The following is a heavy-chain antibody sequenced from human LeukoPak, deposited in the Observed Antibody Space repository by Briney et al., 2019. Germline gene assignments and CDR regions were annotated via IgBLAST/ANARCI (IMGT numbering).Heavy chain of an antibody. CDR1: GFTFDDYA. CDR2: ISWDGGST. J-gene: IGHJ5*02. V-gene: IGHV3-43D*03. D-gene: IGHD3-22*01. CDR3: ARDLGQYYDTSDNWFDP. Sequence: GGSLRLSCAASGFTFDDYAMHWVRQAPGKGLEWVSLISWDGGSTYYADSVKGRFTISRDNAKNTLNLQMNSLRAEDTAVYYCARDLGQYYDTSDNWFDPWGQGTLVTVSS.